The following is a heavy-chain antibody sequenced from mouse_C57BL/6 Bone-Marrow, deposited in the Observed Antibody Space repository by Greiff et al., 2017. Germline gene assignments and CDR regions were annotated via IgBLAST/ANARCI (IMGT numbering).Heavy chain of an antibody. CDR1: GYTFTSYW. Sequence: QVQLQQPGAELVKPGASVKLSCKASGYTFTSYWMHWVKQRPGRGLEWIGRIDPNSGGTKYNEKFKSKATLTVDKPSSTAYMQLSSRTSEDSAVYYGARTLDDGYPFWSFDVWGTGTTVTVSS. D-gene: IGHD2-3*01. CDR2: IDPNSGGT. CDR3: ARTLDDGYPFWSFDV. V-gene: IGHV1-72*01. J-gene: IGHJ1*03.